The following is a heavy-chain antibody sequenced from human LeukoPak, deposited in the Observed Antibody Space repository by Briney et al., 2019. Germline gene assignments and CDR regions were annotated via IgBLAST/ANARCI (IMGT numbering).Heavy chain of an antibody. CDR3: ARDLTSERLLDY. V-gene: IGHV4-34*01. CDR1: GGSFSGYY. D-gene: IGHD6-25*01. J-gene: IGHJ4*02. Sequence: PSETLSLTCAVYGGSFSGYYWSWIRQPPGKGLEWIGEIHHSGSTNSNPSLKSRVTVSVDTSKNQFSLKLSSVTAADTAVYYCARDLTSERLLDYWGQGTLVTVSS. CDR2: IHHSGST.